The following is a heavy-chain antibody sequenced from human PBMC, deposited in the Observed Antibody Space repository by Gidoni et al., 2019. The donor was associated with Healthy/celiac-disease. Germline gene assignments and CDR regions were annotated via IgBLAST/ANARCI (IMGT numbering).Heavy chain of an antibody. D-gene: IGHD3-22*01. Sequence: QVQLVESGGGLVKPGGSLRLSCAASGFTFSDYYRSWIRQAPGNGLAWVSYIISSGSTIYYADSVKGRFTISRYNAKNSLYLQMNSLRAEDTAVYYCARDRTWDDSSGYAFDIWGQGTMVTVSS. J-gene: IGHJ3*02. CDR2: IISSGSTI. CDR3: ARDRTWDDSSGYAFDI. V-gene: IGHV3-11*01. CDR1: GFTFSDYY.